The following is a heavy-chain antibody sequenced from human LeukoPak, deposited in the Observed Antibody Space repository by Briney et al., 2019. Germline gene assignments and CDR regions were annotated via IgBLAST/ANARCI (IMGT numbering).Heavy chain of an antibody. J-gene: IGHJ4*02. D-gene: IGHD3-22*01. CDR3: ARRGSSGYYYRFDY. Sequence: PGGSLRLSCAASGFTFSSYSMNWVRQAPGKGLEWVSSISSSSSYIYYADSVKGRFTISRDNAKNSLCLQMNSLRAEDTAVYYCARRGSSGYYYRFDYWGQGTLVTVSS. CDR1: GFTFSSYS. V-gene: IGHV3-21*01. CDR2: ISSSSSYI.